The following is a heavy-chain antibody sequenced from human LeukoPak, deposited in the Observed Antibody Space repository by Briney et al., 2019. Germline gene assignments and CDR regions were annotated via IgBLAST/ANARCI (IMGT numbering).Heavy chain of an antibody. CDR3: AREVMRREYSSYAFDI. D-gene: IGHD6-6*01. V-gene: IGHV1-18*01. Sequence: ASVKVSCKASGYTFTSYGISWVRQAPGQGLEWMGWISAYNGNTNYAQKLQGRVTMTTDTSTSTAYMELRSLRSDDTAVYYCAREVMRREYSSYAFDIWGQGTVVTVSS. J-gene: IGHJ3*02. CDR2: ISAYNGNT. CDR1: GYTFTSYG.